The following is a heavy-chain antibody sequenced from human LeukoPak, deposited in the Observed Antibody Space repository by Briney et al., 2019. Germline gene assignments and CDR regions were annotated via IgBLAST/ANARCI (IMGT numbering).Heavy chain of an antibody. CDR3: ARDRDGIVLVRDRTYYYMDV. V-gene: IGHV4-39*07. Sequence: KPSETLSLTCTVSGGSISSSSYYWGWIRQPPGKGLEWIGSIYYSGSTYYNPSLKSRVTISVDTSKNQFSLKLSSVTAADTAVYYCARDRDGIVLVRDRTYYYMDVWGKGTTVTVAS. CDR2: IYYSGST. J-gene: IGHJ6*03. D-gene: IGHD2-8*02. CDR1: GGSISSSSYY.